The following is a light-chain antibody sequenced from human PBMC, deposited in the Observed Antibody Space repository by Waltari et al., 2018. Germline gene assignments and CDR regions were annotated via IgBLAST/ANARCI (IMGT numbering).Light chain of an antibody. V-gene: IGLV2-11*01. CDR2: DVS. CDR1: STDVGRYNF. CDR3: CSHAGSFYV. Sequence: QSALTQPRSMSGSPGQSVTISCTGTSTDVGRYNFVSWYQQHPGKAPKRMFYDVSKRPSGVPDRFSGSKSGNTASLTISGLQAEDEADYYCCSHAGSFYVFGTGTTVTAL. J-gene: IGLJ1*01.